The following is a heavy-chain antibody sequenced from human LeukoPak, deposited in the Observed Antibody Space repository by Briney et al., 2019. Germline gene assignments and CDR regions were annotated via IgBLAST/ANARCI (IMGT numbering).Heavy chain of an antibody. CDR3: AKDLEAYYDSSGYYLPLYYLDY. CDR1: GFTFSSYA. CDR2: ISGSGGST. J-gene: IGHJ4*02. V-gene: IGHV3-23*01. D-gene: IGHD3-22*01. Sequence: GGSLRLSCAASGFTFSSYAMSWVRQAPGKGLEWVSAISGSGGSTYYADSVKGRFTISRDNSKNTLYLQMNSLRAEDTAVYYCAKDLEAYYDSSGYYLPLYYLDYWGQGTLVTVSS.